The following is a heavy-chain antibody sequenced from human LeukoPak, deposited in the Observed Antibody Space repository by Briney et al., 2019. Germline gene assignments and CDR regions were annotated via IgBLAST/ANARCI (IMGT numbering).Heavy chain of an antibody. Sequence: ASVKVSCKASGYTFTSYYIKWARQATRQGREWMGWMNPNSGNTGYAQKFQGRVTMTRNTSISTAYMELSNRRSEDTAVYYCARGYGDYFDYWGQGTLVTVSS. V-gene: IGHV1-8*01. CDR2: MNPNSGNT. CDR3: ARGYGDYFDY. CDR1: GYTFTSYY. J-gene: IGHJ4*02. D-gene: IGHD4-17*01.